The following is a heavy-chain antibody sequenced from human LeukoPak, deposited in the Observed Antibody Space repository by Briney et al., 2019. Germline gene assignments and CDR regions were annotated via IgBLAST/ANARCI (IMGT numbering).Heavy chain of an antibody. D-gene: IGHD3-9*01. V-gene: IGHV3-21*01. CDR1: GFTFSSYS. J-gene: IGHJ4*02. Sequence: GGSLRLSCAASGFTFSSYSMNWVRQPPGKGLVWVSSISSSSSFIYYADSVRGRFTISRDNAKNSLYLQMNSLSAEDTAVYYCARILRYFHWLSKANDYWGQGPLVTVSS. CDR2: ISSSSSFI. CDR3: ARILRYFHWLSKANDY.